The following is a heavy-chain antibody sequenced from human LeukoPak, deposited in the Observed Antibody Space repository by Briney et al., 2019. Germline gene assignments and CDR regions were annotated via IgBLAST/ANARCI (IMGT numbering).Heavy chain of an antibody. CDR2: IRYDGSNK. D-gene: IGHD4-23*01. CDR1: GFTLSSYG. J-gene: IGHJ4*02. CDR3: AKDRAVVTTLYYFDY. Sequence: GGSLRLSCAASGFTLSSYGMHWVRQAPGKGLEWVAFIRYDGSNKYYADSVKGRSTISRDNSKNTLYLQMNSLRAEDTAVYYCAKDRAVVTTLYYFDYWGQGTLVTVSS. V-gene: IGHV3-30*02.